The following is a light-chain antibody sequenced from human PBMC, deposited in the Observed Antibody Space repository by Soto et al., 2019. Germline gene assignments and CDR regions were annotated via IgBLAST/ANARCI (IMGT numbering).Light chain of an antibody. CDR2: RIS. J-gene: IGKJ1*01. CDR1: QTLGRNY. Sequence: ETVLTQSPGTLSMSPGETATLSCRASQTLGRNYLAWYQQKPDQAPRLLIHRISIRAAGISDRFSGSASGTDFTLTIRRLEPEDFAIYYCQQYDNFPQTFGQGTRVDIK. CDR3: QQYDNFPQT. V-gene: IGKV3-20*01.